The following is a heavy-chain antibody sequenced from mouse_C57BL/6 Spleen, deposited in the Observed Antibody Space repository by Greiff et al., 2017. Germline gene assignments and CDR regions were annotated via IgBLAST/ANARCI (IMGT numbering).Heavy chain of an antibody. CDR2: IRNKANNHAT. CDR1: GFTFSDAW. CDR3: TRDSSGYPFDY. D-gene: IGHD3-2*02. J-gene: IGHJ2*01. V-gene: IGHV6-6*01. Sequence: EVQVVESGGGLVQPGGSMKLSCAASGFTFSDAWMDWVRQSPEKGLEWVAEIRNKANNHATYYAESVKGRFTISRDDSKSSVYLQMNSLRAEDTGIYYCTRDSSGYPFDYWGQGTTLTVSS.